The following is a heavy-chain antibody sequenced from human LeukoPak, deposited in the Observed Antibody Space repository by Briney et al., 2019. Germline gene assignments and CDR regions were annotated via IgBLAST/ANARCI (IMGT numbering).Heavy chain of an antibody. J-gene: IGHJ4*02. D-gene: IGHD2-21*01. CDR2: INPKSGGT. Sequence: ASVKVSCKASGYTFSGYYMHWVRQAPGQGLEWMGWINPKSGGTNEAQKFQGRVTMTRDTSISTAYMELSRLRSDDTAVYYCARDRHTFRDFDYWGQGTLVTVSS. V-gene: IGHV1-2*02. CDR1: GYTFSGYY. CDR3: ARDRHTFRDFDY.